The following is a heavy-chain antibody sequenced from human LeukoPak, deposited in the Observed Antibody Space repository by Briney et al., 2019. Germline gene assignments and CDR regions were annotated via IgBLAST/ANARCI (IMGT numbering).Heavy chain of an antibody. J-gene: IGHJ4*02. CDR1: GVSISSYH. CDR2: IYNSGST. D-gene: IGHD5-24*01. V-gene: IGHV4-59*01. CDR3: ARKDGDG. Sequence: SQTLSLTCAVSGVSISSYHWTWIRQPPGEGLEWIGHIYNSGSTNYNPSLRGRVTISLDTSKNQVSLKLSSVTAADTAMYYCARKDGDGWGQGTLVTVSS.